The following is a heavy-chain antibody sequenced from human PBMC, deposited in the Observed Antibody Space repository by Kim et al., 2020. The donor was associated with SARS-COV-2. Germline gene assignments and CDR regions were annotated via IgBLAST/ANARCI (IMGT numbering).Heavy chain of an antibody. D-gene: IGHD3-22*01. V-gene: IGHV3-30*02. J-gene: IGHJ4*02. CDR3: AKTTDYGSSGPGY. Sequence: YAESVRGRFTISRDNSKNTLYLQMNSLRAEDTAVYYCAKTTDYGSSGPGYWGQGTLVTVSS.